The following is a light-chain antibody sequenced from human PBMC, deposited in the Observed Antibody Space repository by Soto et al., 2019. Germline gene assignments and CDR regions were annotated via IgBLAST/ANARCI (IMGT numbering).Light chain of an antibody. CDR2: GAS. V-gene: IGKV3-15*01. J-gene: IGKJ2*01. CDR3: QQYNNWPPYT. CDR1: QSVSSN. Sequence: EIVMTQAPATLSVSPGERATLSCRASQSVSSNLAWIQQKPGQAPRLLSYGASTRATGIPARFSGSGSGTEFTLTISSLQSEDFAIYYCQQYNNWPPYTFCQGTKLEI.